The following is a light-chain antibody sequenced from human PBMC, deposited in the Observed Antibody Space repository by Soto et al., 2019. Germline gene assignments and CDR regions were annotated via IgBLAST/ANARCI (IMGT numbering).Light chain of an antibody. J-gene: IGLJ6*01. Sequence: QSALTQPASVSGSPGQSVTISCTGPRSDIGDSNFISWYQHSPGKAPRLLIYQVNNRPSGVSGRFSGSKAGNTASLTISGLLDDDEADYYCASLRSGTILFFGSGTQLTVL. V-gene: IGLV2-14*01. CDR1: RSDIGDSNF. CDR3: ASLRSGTILF. CDR2: QVN.